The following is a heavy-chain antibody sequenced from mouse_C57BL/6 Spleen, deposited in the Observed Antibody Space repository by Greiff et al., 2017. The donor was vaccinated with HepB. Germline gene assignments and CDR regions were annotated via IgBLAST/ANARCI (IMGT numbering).Heavy chain of an antibody. J-gene: IGHJ1*03. CDR3: ARRLYGNYEGSYFDV. V-gene: IGHV1-4*01. Sequence: VQLVESGAELARPGASVKMSCKASGYTFTSYTMHWVKQRPGQGLEWIGYINPSSGYTKYNQKFKDKATLTADKSSSTAYMQLSSLTSEDSAVYYCARRLYGNYEGSYFDVWGTGTTVTVSS. CDR2: INPSSGYT. D-gene: IGHD2-1*01. CDR1: GYTFTSYT.